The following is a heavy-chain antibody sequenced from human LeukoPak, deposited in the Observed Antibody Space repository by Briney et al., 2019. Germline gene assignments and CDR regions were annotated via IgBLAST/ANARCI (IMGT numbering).Heavy chain of an antibody. Sequence: GASVKVSCKASGGTFSSYAISWVRQAPGQGLEWMGGITPIFGTANYAQKFQGRVTITADESTSTAYMELSSLRSEDTAVYYCASSYYDSSGYYYESDYWGQGTLVTVSS. CDR2: ITPIFGTA. V-gene: IGHV1-69*13. CDR1: GGTFSSYA. D-gene: IGHD3-22*01. CDR3: ASSYYDSSGYYYESDY. J-gene: IGHJ4*02.